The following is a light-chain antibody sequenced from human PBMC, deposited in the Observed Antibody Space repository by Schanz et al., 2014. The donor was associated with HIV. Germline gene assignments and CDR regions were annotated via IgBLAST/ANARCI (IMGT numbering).Light chain of an antibody. CDR2: DVS. V-gene: IGLV2-8*01. J-gene: IGLJ1*01. Sequence: QSVLTQPASVSGSPGQSITISCTGTSSDVGGYNYISWYQQHPGKAPKFMIYDVSNRPSGVPDRFSGSKSGNTASLTVSGLQAEDEADYYCSSYAGNNNLGVFGTGTKLTVL. CDR1: SSDVGGYNY. CDR3: SSYAGNNNLGV.